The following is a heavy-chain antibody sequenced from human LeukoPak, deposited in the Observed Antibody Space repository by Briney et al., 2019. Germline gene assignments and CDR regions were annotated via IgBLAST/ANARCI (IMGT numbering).Heavy chain of an antibody. CDR1: GFTFSSYW. J-gene: IGHJ4*02. V-gene: IGHV3-7*01. CDR2: IKQDGSEK. Sequence: PGGSLRLSCAASGFTFSSYWMSWVRQAPGKGLEWVANIKQDGSEKYYVDSVKGRFTISRDNSKNTLYLQMNSLRAEDTAVYYCAKEGYYGSGSYPDHWGQGTLVTVSS. CDR3: AKEGYYGSGSYPDH. D-gene: IGHD3-10*01.